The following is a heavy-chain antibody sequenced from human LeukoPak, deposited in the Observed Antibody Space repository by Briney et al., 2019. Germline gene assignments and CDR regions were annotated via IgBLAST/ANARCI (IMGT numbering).Heavy chain of an antibody. CDR2: IYHSGST. J-gene: IGHJ4*02. CDR1: GYSISSGYY. CDR3: ARRPIAAAGRGPADY. D-gene: IGHD6-13*01. V-gene: IGHV4-38-2*01. Sequence: SETLSLTCAVSGYSISSGYYWGWIRQPPGKGLEWIGSIYHSGSTYYNPSLKSRVTISVDTSKNQFSLKLSSVTAADTAVYYCARRPIAAAGRGPADYWGQGTLVTVSS.